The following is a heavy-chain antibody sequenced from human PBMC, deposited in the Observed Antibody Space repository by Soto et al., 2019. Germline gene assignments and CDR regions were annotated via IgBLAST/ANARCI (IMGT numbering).Heavy chain of an antibody. J-gene: IGHJ4*02. CDR2: IYWDDDK. CDR1: GFSLTTTHMG. D-gene: IGHD4-17*01. CDR3: AHAGDYDLLSFDH. Sequence: QITLKESGPPLVRPAQTLTLTCAFSGFSLTTTHMGVAWIRQPPGKALERLALIYWDDDKRYSPSLKNRLAISKDTSRNRVVLTITNMNPEDTGTYFCAHAGDYDLLSFDHWGPGTLVTVSS. V-gene: IGHV2-5*02.